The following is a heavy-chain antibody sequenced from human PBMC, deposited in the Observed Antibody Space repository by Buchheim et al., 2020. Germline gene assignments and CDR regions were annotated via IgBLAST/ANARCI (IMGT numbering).Heavy chain of an antibody. J-gene: IGHJ4*02. CDR3: AVTRGYYDSSGYYFDY. D-gene: IGHD3-22*01. Sequence: EVQLLESGGGLVQPGGSLRLSCAASGFTFSSYAMSWVRQAPGKGLEWVSTISGSGGSTYYADSVKGRFTISRDNSKNTLYLQMNSLRAEDTAVYYCAVTRGYYDSSGYYFDYWGQGTL. CDR2: ISGSGGST. V-gene: IGHV3-23*01. CDR1: GFTFSSYA.